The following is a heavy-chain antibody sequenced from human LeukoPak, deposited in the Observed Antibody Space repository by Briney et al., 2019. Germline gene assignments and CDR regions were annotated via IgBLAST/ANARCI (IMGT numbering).Heavy chain of an antibody. V-gene: IGHV3-48*03. CDR1: GFILTSYE. D-gene: IGHD6-19*01. Sequence: GGSLRLSCEASGFILTSYEMNWVRQAPGRGLEWLSSITFSGTSIHYADAVKGRFTISRDSAKNSVYLQMTSLRPEDTAVYYCAKMVTSGWPGNFYYYGMDVWGQGTTVTVSS. J-gene: IGHJ6*02. CDR3: AKMVTSGWPGNFYYYGMDV. CDR2: ITFSGTSI.